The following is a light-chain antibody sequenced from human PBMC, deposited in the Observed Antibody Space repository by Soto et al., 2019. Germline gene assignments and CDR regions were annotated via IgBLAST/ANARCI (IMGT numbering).Light chain of an antibody. CDR1: QSLLYSSNNKNY. J-gene: IGKJ4*01. Sequence: DIVMTQSPDSLAVSLGETATINCKSSQSLLYSSNNKNYLAWYRQKPRQPPELLIYWAYTRESVLPGRYSGSGSVTDFTLTISSLRAEDVAIYYCQQYYETPLTFGGGTTVEIK. V-gene: IGKV4-1*01. CDR2: WAY. CDR3: QQYYETPLT.